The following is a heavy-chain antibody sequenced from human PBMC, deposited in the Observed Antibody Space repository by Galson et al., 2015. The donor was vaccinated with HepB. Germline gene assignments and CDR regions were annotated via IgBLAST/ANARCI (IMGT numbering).Heavy chain of an antibody. V-gene: IGHV3-21*01. J-gene: IGHJ2*01. CDR2: ISAGSRYM. CDR1: GFTFRDYS. Sequence: SLRLSCAASGFTFRDYSIDWVRQAPGKGLEWVSYISAGSRYMYYADSVRGRFTISRDNAENSLSLQMNSLSAEDTGVYYCARAGYCGGDCYAIHRYWYFDLWGRGTLVTVSS. D-gene: IGHD2-21*02. CDR3: ARAGYCGGDCYAIHRYWYFDL.